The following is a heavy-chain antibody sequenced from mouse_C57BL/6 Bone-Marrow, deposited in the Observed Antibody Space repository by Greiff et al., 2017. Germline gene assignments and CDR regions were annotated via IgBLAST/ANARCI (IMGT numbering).Heavy chain of an antibody. V-gene: IGHV1-59*01. Sequence: VQLQQPGAELVRPGTSVKLSCKASGYTFTSYWMHWVKQRPGQGLEWIGVIDPSDSYTNYNQKFKGKATLTVDTSSSTAYMQLSSLTSEDSAVYYCAGNYCGSSPMDYWGQGTSVTVSS. J-gene: IGHJ4*01. CDR3: AGNYCGSSPMDY. CDR2: IDPSDSYT. CDR1: GYTFTSYW. D-gene: IGHD1-1*01.